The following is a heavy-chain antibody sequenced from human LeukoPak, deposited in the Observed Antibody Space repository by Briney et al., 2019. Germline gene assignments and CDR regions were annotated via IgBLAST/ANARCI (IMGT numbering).Heavy chain of an antibody. CDR3: ARDELVDSSGWYGSY. J-gene: IGHJ4*02. CDR1: GYSISSGYY. Sequence: SETLSLTCAVSGYSISSGYYWGWIRQPPGKGLGWIGSIYHSGSTYYNPSLKSRVTISVDTSKNQFSLKLSSVTAADTAVYYCARDELVDSSGWYGSYWGQGTLVTVSS. V-gene: IGHV4-38-2*02. D-gene: IGHD6-19*01. CDR2: IYHSGST.